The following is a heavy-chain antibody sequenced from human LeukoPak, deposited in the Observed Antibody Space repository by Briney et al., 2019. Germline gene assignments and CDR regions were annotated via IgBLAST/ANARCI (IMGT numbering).Heavy chain of an antibody. CDR3: ANSYYDFWSGPRPSYYYYGMDV. CDR2: ISYDGSNK. CDR1: GFTFSSYG. D-gene: IGHD3-3*01. V-gene: IGHV3-30*18. Sequence: HPGRSLRLPCAASGFTFSSYGMHWVRQAPGKGLEWVAVISYDGSNKYYADSVKGRFTISRDNSKNTLYLQMNSLRAEDTAVYYCANSYYDFWSGPRPSYYYYGMDVWGQGTTVTVSS. J-gene: IGHJ6*02.